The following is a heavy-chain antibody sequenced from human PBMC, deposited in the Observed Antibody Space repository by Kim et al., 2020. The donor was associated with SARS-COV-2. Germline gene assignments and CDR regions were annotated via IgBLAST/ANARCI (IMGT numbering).Heavy chain of an antibody. J-gene: IGHJ3*02. Sequence: SVKVSCKASGGTFSSYAISWVRQAPGQGLEWMGGIIPIFGTANYAQKFQGRVTITADESTSTAYMELSSLRSEDTAVYYCALDILTGYYRGRYAFDIWGQGTMVTVSS. CDR1: GGTFSSYA. CDR3: ALDILTGYYRGRYAFDI. V-gene: IGHV1-69*13. CDR2: IIPIFGTA. D-gene: IGHD3-9*01.